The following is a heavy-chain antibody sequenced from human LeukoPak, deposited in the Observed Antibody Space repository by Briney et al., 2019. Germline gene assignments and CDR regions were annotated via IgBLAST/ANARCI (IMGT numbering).Heavy chain of an antibody. J-gene: IGHJ4*02. CDR2: IDPDIGDT. CDR1: GYTFIDHY. Sequence: GASVKVSCKPSGYTFIDHYLHWVRQAPGQGLESLGWIDPDIGDTNYPQKFQGRVTMTRGTSSSTAYMELNRLRSDDTAVYYCARAGHNSNSGGYDFWGLGTLVTVSS. CDR3: ARAGHNSNSGGYDF. D-gene: IGHD3-22*01. V-gene: IGHV1-2*02.